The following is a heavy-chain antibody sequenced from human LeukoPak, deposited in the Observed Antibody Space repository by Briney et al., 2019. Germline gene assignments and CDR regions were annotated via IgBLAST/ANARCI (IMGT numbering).Heavy chain of an antibody. Sequence: SETLSLTCTVSGGSISSRSYYWGWIRQPPGKGLEWIGSIYYSGSTYYNPSLKSRVTISVDTSKNQFSLKLSSVTAAGTAVYYCACRALRYYFDYWGQGTLVTVSS. CDR2: IYYSGST. CDR3: ACRALRYYFDY. V-gene: IGHV4-39*07. CDR1: GGSISSRSYY. J-gene: IGHJ4*02.